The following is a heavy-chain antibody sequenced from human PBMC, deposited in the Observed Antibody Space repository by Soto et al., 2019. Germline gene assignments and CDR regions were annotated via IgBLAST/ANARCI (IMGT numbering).Heavy chain of an antibody. Sequence: PSETLSLTCTVSGGSISNYYWSWIRQPAEKRLEWIGRVSSTGSTYYNPSLKSRVTISVDTSKNQVSLNLTSVTAADTAVYYCARGVPAAGTDWFDPWGQGTRVTVSS. CDR3: ARGVPAAGTDWFDP. CDR2: VSSTGST. CDR1: GGSISNYY. D-gene: IGHD6-13*01. J-gene: IGHJ5*02. V-gene: IGHV4-4*07.